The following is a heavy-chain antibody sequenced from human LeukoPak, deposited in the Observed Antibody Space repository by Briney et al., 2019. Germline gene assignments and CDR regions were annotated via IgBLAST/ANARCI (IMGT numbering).Heavy chain of an antibody. J-gene: IGHJ3*02. V-gene: IGHV1-2*06. CDR3: ARAGLWDHSDSSGYHNGAFDI. Sequence: ASVKVSCKASGYTFTGYYMHWVRQAPGQGLEWMGRINPNSGGTNYALKFQGRVTMTRDTSISTAYMELSRLRSDDTAVYYCARAGLWDHSDSSGYHNGAFDIWGQGTMVTVSS. D-gene: IGHD3-22*01. CDR2: INPNSGGT. CDR1: GYTFTGYY.